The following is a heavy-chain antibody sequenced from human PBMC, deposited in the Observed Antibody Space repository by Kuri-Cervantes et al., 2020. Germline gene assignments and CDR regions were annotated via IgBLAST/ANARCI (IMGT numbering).Heavy chain of an antibody. J-gene: IGHJ6*02. D-gene: IGHD3-3*01. V-gene: IGHV3-74*01. Sequence: GESLKISCAASGFTVSSNYMSWVRQAPGKGLVWVSRINSDGSSTSYADSVKGRFTISRDNAKNTLYLQINSLRAEDTAVYYCARDGKFDYDFWSGYFNKGYYGMDVWGQGTTVTVSS. CDR3: ARDGKFDYDFWSGYFNKGYYGMDV. CDR2: INSDGSST. CDR1: GFTVSSNY.